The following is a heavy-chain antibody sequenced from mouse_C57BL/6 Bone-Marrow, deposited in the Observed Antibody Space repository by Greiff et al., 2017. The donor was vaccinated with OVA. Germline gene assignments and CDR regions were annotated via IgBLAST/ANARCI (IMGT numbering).Heavy chain of an antibody. CDR1: GYTFTSYW. D-gene: IGHD3-2*02. CDR3: AQLRPNYYAMDY. CDR2: IDPSDSYT. J-gene: IGHJ4*01. V-gene: IGHV1-50*01. Sequence: VQLQQPGAELVKPGASVKLSCKASGYTFTSYWMQWVKQRPGQGLEWIGEIDPSDSYTNYNQKFKGKATLTVDTSSSTAYMQLSSLTSEDSAVYYCAQLRPNYYAMDYGGQGTSVTVSS.